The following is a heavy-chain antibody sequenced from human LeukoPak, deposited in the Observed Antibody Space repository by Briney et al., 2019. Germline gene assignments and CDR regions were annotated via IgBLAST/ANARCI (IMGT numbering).Heavy chain of an antibody. V-gene: IGHV3-30*04. CDR2: ISYDGSNK. Sequence: GGSLRLSCAASGFTFSSYAMHWVRQAPGKGLEWVAVISYDGSNKYYADSVKGRFTISRDNSKNTLYLQMNSLRAEDTAVYYCARDVMSSSWYNYYYGMDVRGQGTTVTVSS. CDR1: GFTFSSYA. D-gene: IGHD6-13*01. J-gene: IGHJ6*02. CDR3: ARDVMSSSWYNYYYGMDV.